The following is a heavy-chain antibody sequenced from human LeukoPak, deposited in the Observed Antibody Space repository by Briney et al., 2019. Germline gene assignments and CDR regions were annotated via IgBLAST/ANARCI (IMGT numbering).Heavy chain of an antibody. V-gene: IGHV3-7*01. Sequence: GGSLRLSCTASGFAFSDFWMSWVRQAPGKGLEWVANIRQDGNGKIYVPSVRGRFTISRDNAKNSVYLQMNSLTAEDTALYYCATSFDSSGNNWGQGTLVTVSS. CDR1: GFAFSDFW. D-gene: IGHD3-22*01. J-gene: IGHJ4*02. CDR3: ATSFDSSGNN. CDR2: IRQDGNGK.